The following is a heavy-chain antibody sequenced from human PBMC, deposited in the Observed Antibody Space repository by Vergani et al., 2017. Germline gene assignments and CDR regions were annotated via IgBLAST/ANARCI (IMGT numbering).Heavy chain of an antibody. CDR2: IYHSGST. CDR3: ARDSVGGYGGYDQDYFDY. J-gene: IGHJ4*02. Sequence: QVQLQESGPGLVKPSGTLSLTCAVSGGSISSSNWWSWVRQPPGKGLEWIGEIYHSGSTNYNPSARRRVTIAVDKSKNQSSLRLSSVTAADTGVYYCARDSVGGYGGYDQDYFDYWGRGTLVTVSS. V-gene: IGHV4-4*02. CDR1: GGSISSSNW. D-gene: IGHD5-12*01.